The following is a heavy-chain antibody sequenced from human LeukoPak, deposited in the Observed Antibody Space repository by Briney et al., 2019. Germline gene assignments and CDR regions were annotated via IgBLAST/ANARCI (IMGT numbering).Heavy chain of an antibody. Sequence: GGSLRLSCAASGFTFDDYGMSWVRQAPGKGLEWVSGINWNGGSTGYADSVQGRFTISRDNAKNSLYLQVNTLRVEDSAVYYCARGKYTAAFDIWGQGTMVTVSS. D-gene: IGHD5-18*01. CDR3: ARGKYTAAFDI. J-gene: IGHJ3*02. V-gene: IGHV3-20*04. CDR2: INWNGGST. CDR1: GFTFDDYG.